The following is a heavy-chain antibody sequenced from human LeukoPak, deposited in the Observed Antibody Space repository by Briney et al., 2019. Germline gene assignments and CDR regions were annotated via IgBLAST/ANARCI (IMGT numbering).Heavy chain of an antibody. CDR3: ARGGLSSGPGTSDY. J-gene: IGHJ4*02. CDR1: GYTFTGYY. V-gene: IGHV1-2*02. CDR2: INPNSGGT. Sequence: GASVKVSCKASGYTFTGYYMHWVRQAPGQGLEWMGWINPNSGGTNYAQKFQGRVTMTRDTSISTAFMELSSLRSDDTAVYYCARGGLSSGPGTSDYWGQGTLVTVSS. D-gene: IGHD1-1*01.